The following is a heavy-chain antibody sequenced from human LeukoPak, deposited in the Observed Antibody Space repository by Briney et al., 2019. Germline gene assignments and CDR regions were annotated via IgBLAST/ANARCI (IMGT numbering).Heavy chain of an antibody. Sequence: ASVKVSCKASGYTFTGYYIHWVRQAPGQGLEWMGWINPNSGGTNYAQKFQGRVTMTRDTSISTAYMELSSLRSEDTAVYYCASHTRGSSTSTYYMDVWGKGTTVTVSS. D-gene: IGHD2-2*01. J-gene: IGHJ6*03. CDR2: INPNSGGT. CDR1: GYTFTGYY. CDR3: ASHTRGSSTSTYYMDV. V-gene: IGHV1-2*02.